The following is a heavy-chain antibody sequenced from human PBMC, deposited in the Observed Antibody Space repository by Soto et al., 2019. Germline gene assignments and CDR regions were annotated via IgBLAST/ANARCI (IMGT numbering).Heavy chain of an antibody. CDR3: ARDTVVFDY. J-gene: IGHJ4*02. D-gene: IGHD4-17*01. CDR1: GFTFSDY. V-gene: IGHV3-11*01. Sequence: QVQLVESGGGLVKPGGSLRLSCAASGFTFSDYMSWIRQAPGKGLEWVSYISSSGSTIYYADSVKGRFTISRDNAKNSLYLQMNSLRAEDTAVYYCARDTVVFDYWGQVTLVTVSS. CDR2: ISSSGSTI.